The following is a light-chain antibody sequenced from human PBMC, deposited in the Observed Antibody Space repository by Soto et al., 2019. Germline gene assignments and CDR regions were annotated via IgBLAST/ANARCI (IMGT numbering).Light chain of an antibody. CDR3: QQYNNWPPDRT. Sequence: EIVMTQSPATLSVSPGERATLSCRASQSVGSNVAWYQQKPGQAPRLLIYGASTRATGIPARFSGSGSGTEFTLTISSLQSEDFAIYFCQQYNNWPPDRTFGQGTKVEIK. V-gene: IGKV3-15*01. J-gene: IGKJ1*01. CDR1: QSVGSN. CDR2: GAS.